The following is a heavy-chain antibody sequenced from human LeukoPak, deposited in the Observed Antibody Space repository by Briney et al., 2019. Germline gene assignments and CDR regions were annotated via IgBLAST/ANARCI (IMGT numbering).Heavy chain of an antibody. CDR2: INPSGGST. CDR3: ARFSIYYDSMDY. D-gene: IGHD3-22*01. J-gene: IGHJ4*02. V-gene: IGHV1-46*01. CDR1: GYIFTSYY. Sequence: ASVTVSCKASGYIFTSYYMHWVRQAPGQGLEWMGIINPSGGSTSYAQKFQGRVTMTRDTSTSTVYMELSSLRSEDTAVYYCARFSIYYDSMDYWGQGTLVTVSS.